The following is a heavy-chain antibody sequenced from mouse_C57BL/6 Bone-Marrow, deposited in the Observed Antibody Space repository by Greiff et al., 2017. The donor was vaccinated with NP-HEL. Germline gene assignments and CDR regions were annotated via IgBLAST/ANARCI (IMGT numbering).Heavy chain of an antibody. CDR2: ISSGSSTI. V-gene: IGHV5-17*01. CDR3: ARPYYGYPYYFDY. CDR1: GFTFSDYG. D-gene: IGHD2-9*01. J-gene: IGHJ2*01. Sequence: EVMLVESGGGLVKPGGSLKLSCAASGFTFSDYGMHWVRQAPEKGLEWVAYISSGSSTIYYADTVKGRFTISRDNAKNTLFLQMTSLRSEDTAKYYCARPYYGYPYYFDYWGQGTTLTVSS.